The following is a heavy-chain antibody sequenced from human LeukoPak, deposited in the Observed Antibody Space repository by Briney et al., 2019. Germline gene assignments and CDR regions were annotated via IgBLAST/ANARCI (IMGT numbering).Heavy chain of an antibody. D-gene: IGHD6-13*01. CDR1: GYTFTSYG. Sequence: ASVXXXXKASGYTFTSYGSSWVRQAPGQGGXGMGWINPNSGGANYAQRFQGRVTMTRDTSISTAYMELSRLRSDDTAVYYCARDIAGTTGIDYWGRGTLVTVSS. J-gene: IGHJ4*02. CDR3: ARDIAGTTGIDY. CDR2: INPNSGGA. V-gene: IGHV1-2*02.